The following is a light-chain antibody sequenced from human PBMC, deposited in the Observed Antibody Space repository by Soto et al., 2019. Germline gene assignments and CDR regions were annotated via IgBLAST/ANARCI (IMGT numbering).Light chain of an antibody. CDR1: QGVGND. V-gene: IGKV1-6*01. CDR3: LQDYISPYT. J-gene: IGKJ2*01. CDR2: AAS. Sequence: AILMTQSPSSLSASVGGRVTITCRASQGVGNDLGWYQHKPGKAPKLLIYAASSLETGVPSRFSGSGSGTDFTLTISSLQPEDFATYYCLQDYISPYTFGQGTKLEIK.